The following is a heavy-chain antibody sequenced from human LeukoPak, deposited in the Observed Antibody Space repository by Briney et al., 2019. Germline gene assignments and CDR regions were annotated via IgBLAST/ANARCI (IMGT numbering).Heavy chain of an antibody. V-gene: IGHV3-7*03. CDR1: GFTFSSYW. CDR3: ARGTRSVEDAFDI. Sequence: SGGSLRLSCAASGFTFSSYWMSWVRQAPGKGLEWVANIKQDGSEKYYVDSVKGRFTISRDNTKNTLYLQMNSLRAEDTAVYYCARGTRSVEDAFDIWGQGTMVTVSS. CDR2: IKQDGSEK. J-gene: IGHJ3*02. D-gene: IGHD1-14*01.